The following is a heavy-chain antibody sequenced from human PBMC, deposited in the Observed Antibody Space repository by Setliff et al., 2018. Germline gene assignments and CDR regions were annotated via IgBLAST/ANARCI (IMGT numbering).Heavy chain of an antibody. J-gene: IGHJ4*02. Sequence: SETLSLTCTVSGGSISSYYWSWIRQPPGKGLEWIGYVYYSGSTYYNPSLKSRVTISVDTSKNQFSLKLSSVTAADTAVYYCARGKDYYDSSGYGRGDFDYWGQGTLVTVSS. D-gene: IGHD3-22*01. CDR1: GGSISSYY. CDR3: ARGKDYYDSSGYGRGDFDY. V-gene: IGHV4-59*08. CDR2: VYYSGST.